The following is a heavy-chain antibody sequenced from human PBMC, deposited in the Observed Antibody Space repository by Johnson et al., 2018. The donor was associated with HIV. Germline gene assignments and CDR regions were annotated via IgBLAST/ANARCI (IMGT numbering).Heavy chain of an antibody. J-gene: IGHJ3*02. CDR1: GFTFADYA. Sequence: QLVESGGGLVQPGRSLTLSCAASGFTFADYAMHWVRQAPGKGLEWVSGISWNSGTIDYADSVKGRFTISRDNPKNSLYLQMNSLRAEDTALYYCARDDGSGIRVKGAFDIWGQGTMVTVTP. V-gene: IGHV3-9*01. D-gene: IGHD3-10*01. CDR2: ISWNSGTI. CDR3: ARDDGSGIRVKGAFDI.